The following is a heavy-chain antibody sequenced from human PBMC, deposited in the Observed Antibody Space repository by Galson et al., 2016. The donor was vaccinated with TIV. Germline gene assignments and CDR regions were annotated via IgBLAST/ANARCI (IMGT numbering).Heavy chain of an antibody. D-gene: IGHD3-16*01. CDR3: SRVVTGGYVDV. CDR1: GDTFSGYY. J-gene: IGHJ6*04. Sequence: SVKVSCKASGDTFSGYYIYWVRQAPGQGLEWMGWINPKSGSTKYAQRFQGRVTMTRGTSISTAYMEVSWLRPDDTAVFYCSRVVTGGYVDVWGKETTVTVSS. CDR2: INPKSGST. V-gene: IGHV1-2*02.